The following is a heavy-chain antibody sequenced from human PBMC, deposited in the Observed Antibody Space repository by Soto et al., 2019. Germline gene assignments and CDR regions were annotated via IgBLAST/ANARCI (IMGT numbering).Heavy chain of an antibody. V-gene: IGHV4-30-2*01. CDR1: GGSISTCGYS. CDR2: IYRSGRN. CDR3: TSGCFGDLCIDY. D-gene: IGHD3-16*01. J-gene: IGHJ4*02. Sequence: TLCLTXAVSGGSISTCGYSWGWIRQRTGKGLEWIRYIYRSGRNYYNPSLRSRIIISVDRPKNQISLKMSSVTAEDTAVYYWTSGCFGDLCIDYWGQGTPVTVSS.